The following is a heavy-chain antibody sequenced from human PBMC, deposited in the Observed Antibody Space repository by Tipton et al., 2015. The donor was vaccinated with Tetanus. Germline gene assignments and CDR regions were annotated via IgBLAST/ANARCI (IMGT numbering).Heavy chain of an antibody. V-gene: IGHV3-7*03. CDR2: IKQDGRER. J-gene: IGHJ4*02. CDR1: GFTFSSYW. CDR3: ARSASPFDY. Sequence: SLRLSCAASGFTFSSYWMSWVRQAPGKGLEWVASIKQDGRERYYVDSVKGRFTISRDNAKNSLFLQMNSLRAEDTAVYYCARSASPFDYWGQGTLVTVSS.